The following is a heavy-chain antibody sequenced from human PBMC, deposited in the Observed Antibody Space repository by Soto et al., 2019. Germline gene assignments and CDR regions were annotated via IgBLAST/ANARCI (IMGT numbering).Heavy chain of an antibody. D-gene: IGHD6-6*01. Sequence: QVHLVESGGGVFQPGGSLRLSCGASGFTFSSHGMHWVRQAPGKGLEWVAGISYDGSIKNYADSVKGRFTISRDNSKNTQDLQVNSLRTEDTAVYYCAKDSSVAALGWGQRTMFTASS. CDR2: ISYDGSIK. V-gene: IGHV3-30*18. CDR1: GFTFSSHG. J-gene: IGHJ4*02. CDR3: AKDSSVAALG.